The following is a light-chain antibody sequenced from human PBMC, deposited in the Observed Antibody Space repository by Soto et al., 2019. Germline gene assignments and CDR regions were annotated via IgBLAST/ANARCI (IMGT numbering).Light chain of an antibody. J-gene: IGLJ2*01. CDR3: SSFAGNNNLV. CDR1: SSDVGGYNY. V-gene: IGLV2-8*01. Sequence: QSALTQPPSASGYPGQSVTISCTGTSSDVGGYNYVSWYQQHPGKAPKLMISEVSKRPSGVPDRFSGSKSGNTASLTVSGLQAEDEADYYCSSFAGNNNLVFGGGTKLTV. CDR2: EVS.